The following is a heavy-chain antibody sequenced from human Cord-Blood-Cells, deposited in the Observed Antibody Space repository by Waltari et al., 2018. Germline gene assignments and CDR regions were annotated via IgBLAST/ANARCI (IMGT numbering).Heavy chain of an antibody. CDR1: GYTFTSYD. J-gene: IGHJ5*02. CDR2: MNPNSGNT. V-gene: IGHV1-8*01. D-gene: IGHD3-9*01. Sequence: QVQLVQSGAEVKKPGASVKVSCKASGYTFTSYDINWVRQATGQGLEWMGWMNPNSGNTGSAQKFHGRVTMTRKTSISTAYMELSSLRSEDTAVYYCARAPDILTGYNNWFDPWGQGTLVTVSS. CDR3: ARAPDILTGYNNWFDP.